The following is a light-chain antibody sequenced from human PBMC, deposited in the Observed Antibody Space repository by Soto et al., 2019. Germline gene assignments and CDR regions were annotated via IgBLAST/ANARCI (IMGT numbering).Light chain of an antibody. V-gene: IGKV1-9*01. CDR2: SAS. CDR1: QALSNY. CDR3: QQYGSSPQT. J-gene: IGKJ1*01. Sequence: IQLTQSPSVLSASVGDTVTITCRASQALSNYLAWYQQKPGKAPDLLIYSASTLQSGVPSRFSGSGSGTDFTLTISRLEPEDFAVYYCQQYGSSPQTFGQGTKVDIK.